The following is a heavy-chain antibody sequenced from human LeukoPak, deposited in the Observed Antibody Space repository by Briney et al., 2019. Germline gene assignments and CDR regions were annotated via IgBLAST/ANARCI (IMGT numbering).Heavy chain of an antibody. Sequence: GGSLRLSCAASGFTFDDYAMHWVRQAPGKGLEWVSGISWNSGSIGYADSVKGRFTISRDNAKNSLYLQMNSLRAEDTALYYCAKGAEVAATLEANWFDPWGQGTLVTVSS. V-gene: IGHV3-9*01. CDR3: AKGAEVAATLEANWFDP. CDR1: GFTFDDYA. CDR2: ISWNSGSI. J-gene: IGHJ5*02. D-gene: IGHD2-15*01.